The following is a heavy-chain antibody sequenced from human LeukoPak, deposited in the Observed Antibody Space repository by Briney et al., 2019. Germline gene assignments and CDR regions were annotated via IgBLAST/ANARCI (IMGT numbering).Heavy chain of an antibody. D-gene: IGHD1-1*01. CDR3: ARAAGLPTATDNWFDP. V-gene: IGHV3-48*04. CDR2: ICSSSSSK. J-gene: IGHJ5*02. CDR1: GCSFRNYN. Sequence: PGGALRLSCAASGCSFRNYNMNWVRQAPGKGLEWVAYICSSSSSKYYADSVKGRFTIARDNAKNSLYLQINSLTAEDTAVFYCARAAGLPTATDNWFDPWGQGTLVTVSS.